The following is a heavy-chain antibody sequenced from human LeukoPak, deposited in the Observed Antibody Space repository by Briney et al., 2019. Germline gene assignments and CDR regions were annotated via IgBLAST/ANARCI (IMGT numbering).Heavy chain of an antibody. D-gene: IGHD5-12*01. V-gene: IGHV3-48*03. CDR3: AREVSGYDFGY. Sequence: GSLRLSCAASGFTFSSYEMNWVRQAPGKGLEWVSYISSSGSTIYYADSVRGRFTISRDNAKNSLYLQMNSLRAEDTAVYYCAREVSGYDFGYWGQGTLVTVSS. J-gene: IGHJ4*02. CDR1: GFTFSSYE. CDR2: ISSSGSTI.